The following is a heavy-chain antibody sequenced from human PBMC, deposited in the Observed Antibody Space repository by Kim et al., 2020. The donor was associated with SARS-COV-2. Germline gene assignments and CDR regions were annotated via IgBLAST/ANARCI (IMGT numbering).Heavy chain of an antibody. J-gene: IGHJ4*02. D-gene: IGHD6-19*01. V-gene: IGHV4-59*13. CDR2: IYYSGST. Sequence: SETLSLTCTVSGGSISSYYWSWIRQPPGKGLEWIGYIYYSGSTNYNPSLKSRVTISVDTSKNQFSLKLSSVTAADTAVYYCARATVGEEASGWYSYYFDYWGQGTLVTVSS. CDR1: GGSISSYY. CDR3: ARATVGEEASGWYSYYFDY.